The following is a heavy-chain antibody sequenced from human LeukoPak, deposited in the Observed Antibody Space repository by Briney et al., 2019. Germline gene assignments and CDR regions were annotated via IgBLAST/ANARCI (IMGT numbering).Heavy chain of an antibody. Sequence: GGSLRLSCAASGFTFSSYGMHWVRQAPGKGLEWVAFIRYDGSNKYYADSVKGRFTISRDNSKNTLYLQMNSLRAEDTAVYYCAKEGHDHGDYVPPNYWGQGTLVTVSS. CDR2: IRYDGSNK. V-gene: IGHV3-30*02. J-gene: IGHJ4*02. D-gene: IGHD4-17*01. CDR1: GFTFSSYG. CDR3: AKEGHDHGDYVPPNY.